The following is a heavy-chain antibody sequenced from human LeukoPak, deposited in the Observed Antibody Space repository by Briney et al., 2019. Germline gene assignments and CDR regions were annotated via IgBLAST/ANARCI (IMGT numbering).Heavy chain of an antibody. J-gene: IGHJ5*02. CDR3: ARSIAAAGDNWFDP. Sequence: SETLSLTCTVSGGSISSYHWNWIRQPPGKGLEWIGYIYYSGSTNYNPSLKSRLTISVDTSKNQFSLKLSSVTPADTAVYYCARSIAAAGDNWFDPWGQGTLVTVSS. V-gene: IGHV4-59*01. CDR2: IYYSGST. CDR1: GGSISSYH. D-gene: IGHD6-13*01.